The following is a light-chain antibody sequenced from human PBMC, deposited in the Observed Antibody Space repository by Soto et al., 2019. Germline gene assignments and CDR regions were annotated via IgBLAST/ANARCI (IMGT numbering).Light chain of an antibody. J-gene: IGKJ5*01. Sequence: EILLTQSPGTLSLSPGERATLSCRASQSVSSSYLAWYQQKPGQAPRLLIYGASSRATGIPDRFSGSGSGTDFTLTISRLEPEDFAVYYCQQYGSSTITFGQGTRLEI. CDR2: GAS. CDR3: QQYGSSTIT. CDR1: QSVSSSY. V-gene: IGKV3-20*01.